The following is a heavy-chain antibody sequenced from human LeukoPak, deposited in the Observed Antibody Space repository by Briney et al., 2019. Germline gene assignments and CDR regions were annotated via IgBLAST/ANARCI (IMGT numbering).Heavy chain of an antibody. CDR2: ISYDGSNK. Sequence: GGSLRLSCAASGFTFSIYAMHWVRQAPGKGLEWGAVISYDGSNKYYADSVKGRFTISGENSKNTLYLQMNSLADGDTAMYYSARDVGYYYGSGSYSYYYGMDVWGKGTTVTVSS. D-gene: IGHD3-10*01. CDR1: GFTFSIYA. CDR3: ARDVGYYYGSGSYSYYYGMDV. V-gene: IGHV3-30*04. J-gene: IGHJ6*04.